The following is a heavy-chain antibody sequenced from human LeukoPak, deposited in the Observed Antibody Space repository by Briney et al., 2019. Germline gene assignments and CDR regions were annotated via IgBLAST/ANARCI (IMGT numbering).Heavy chain of an antibody. CDR2: IYTTGST. CDR1: GGTISSSY. V-gene: IGHV4-4*07. CDR3: AGFRAGSYY. Sequence: SVTLSLTCTVSGGTISSSYCSCMRQPPGKGREWIGRIYTTGSTDSTDFNPSLKSRVTMSVDTSKNQFSLKLGSVTAADTAVYYCAGFRAGSYYWGQGTLVTVSS. D-gene: IGHD2-15*01. J-gene: IGHJ4*02.